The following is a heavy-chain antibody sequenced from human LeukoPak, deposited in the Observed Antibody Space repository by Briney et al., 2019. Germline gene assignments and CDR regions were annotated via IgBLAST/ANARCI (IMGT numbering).Heavy chain of an antibody. V-gene: IGHV3-23*01. CDR3: AKACYNDRSGYPLDY. D-gene: IGHD3-22*01. Sequence: GGSLRLSCVASGFTFSSYAMSWVRQAPGKGLEWVSAISGSGGSTYYADSVKGRFTISRDDSKNTLYLQMNSLRAEDTAVYYCAKACYNDRSGYPLDYWGQGTLVTVSS. CDR1: GFTFSSYA. CDR2: ISGSGGST. J-gene: IGHJ4*02.